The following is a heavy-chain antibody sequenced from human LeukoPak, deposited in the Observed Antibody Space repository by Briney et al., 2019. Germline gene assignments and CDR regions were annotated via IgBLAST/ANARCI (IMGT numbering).Heavy chain of an antibody. CDR2: IWYDGSNK. V-gene: IGHV3-33*01. CDR1: GFFFSSYG. J-gene: IGHJ4*02. D-gene: IGHD1-26*01. CDR3: GSTRGPSYFDY. Sequence: GGSLRLSCAASGFFFSSYGMHWVRLAPGKGLEWVALIWYDGSNKYYADSVKGRFTISRDNSKNTLSLQMNSLRAEDTAVYYCGSTRGPSYFDYWGQGTLVTVSS.